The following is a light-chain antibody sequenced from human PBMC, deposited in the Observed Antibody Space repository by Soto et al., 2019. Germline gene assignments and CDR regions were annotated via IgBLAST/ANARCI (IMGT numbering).Light chain of an antibody. CDR2: GAS. J-gene: IGKJ3*01. Sequence: EIVMTQSPATLSMSPGERATLSCRASQSVSSNLAWYQQKPGQAPRLLIYGASTRATGIPARFSGSGSGTEFTLTISSLQSEDFAVYYCQHYNNWPPFTFGPGTKVDIK. V-gene: IGKV3-15*01. CDR1: QSVSSN. CDR3: QHYNNWPPFT.